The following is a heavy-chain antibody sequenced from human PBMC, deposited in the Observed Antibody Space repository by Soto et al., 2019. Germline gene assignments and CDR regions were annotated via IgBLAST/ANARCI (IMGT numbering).Heavy chain of an antibody. J-gene: IGHJ6*03. CDR1: GGSISSGGYY. CDR3: AREVESRTFPPSVPHYYYYCYMDV. Sequence: SETLSLTCTVSGGSISSGGYYWSWIRQHPGKGLEWIGYIYYSGSTYYNPSLKSRVTISVDTSKNQFSLKLSSVTAADTAVYYCAREVESRTFPPSVPHYYYYCYMDVWCKGTTVTVSS. V-gene: IGHV4-31*03. D-gene: IGHD1-26*01. CDR2: IYYSGST.